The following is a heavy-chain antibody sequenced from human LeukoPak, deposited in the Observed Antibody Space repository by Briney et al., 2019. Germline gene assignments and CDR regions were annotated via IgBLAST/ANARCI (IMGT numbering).Heavy chain of an antibody. CDR1: GFTVSSNY. V-gene: IGHV3-33*08. CDR2: IWYDGSNK. D-gene: IGHD1-26*01. Sequence: PGGSLRLSCAASGFTVSSNYMSWVRQAPGKGLEWVAVIWYDGSNKYYADSVKGRFTISRDNSKDTLYLQMNSLRAEDTAVYYCATDRNSGKYYDYWGQGTLVTVSS. CDR3: ATDRNSGKYYDY. J-gene: IGHJ4*02.